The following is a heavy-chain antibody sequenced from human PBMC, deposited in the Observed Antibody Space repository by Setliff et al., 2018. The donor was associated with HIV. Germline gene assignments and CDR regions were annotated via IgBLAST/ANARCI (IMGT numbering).Heavy chain of an antibody. CDR3: ARAGVVEGYYYYYYMDV. V-gene: IGHV3-21*01. CDR2: ISSSGSYI. D-gene: IGHD2-15*01. CDR1: GFTFNGYS. J-gene: IGHJ6*03. Sequence: PGGSLSLSCTVSGFTFNGYSMNWVRQAPGKGLEWVSSISSSGSYIYYADSVRGRFTNSRDDAEKSVYLQMNSLRAEDTAVYYCARAGVVEGYYYYYYMDVWGKGTTVTVSS.